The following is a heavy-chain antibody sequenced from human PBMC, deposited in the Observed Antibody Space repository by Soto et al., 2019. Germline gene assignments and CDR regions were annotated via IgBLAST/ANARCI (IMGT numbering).Heavy chain of an antibody. Sequence: SGTLSLTCTVSGGSISSYYWSWIRQPPGKGLEWIGYIYYSGSTNYNPSLKSRVTISVDTSKNHSSLKLSSVTAADTAVSYCAGGHYYFWSGYTYYYYGMDVWGQGTTVTVSS. CDR2: IYYSGST. CDR1: GGSISSYY. V-gene: IGHV4-59*01. CDR3: AGGHYYFWSGYTYYYYGMDV. D-gene: IGHD3-3*01. J-gene: IGHJ6*02.